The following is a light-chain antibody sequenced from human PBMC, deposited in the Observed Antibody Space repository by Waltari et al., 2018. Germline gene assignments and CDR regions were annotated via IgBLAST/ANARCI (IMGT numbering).Light chain of an antibody. J-gene: IGLJ3*02. V-gene: IGLV1-44*01. CDR2: KNY. CDR3: ATWDDSLNAWI. CDR1: SPDIGSNT. Sequence: QSVLTQPPSASWTPGQRVTISCPGRSPDIGSNTVTWYQPLPGPAPRLLIDKNYYRPSGVPDRFSGSKSGTSASLAISGLQSEDEAVFYCATWDDSLNAWIFGGGTRLTVL.